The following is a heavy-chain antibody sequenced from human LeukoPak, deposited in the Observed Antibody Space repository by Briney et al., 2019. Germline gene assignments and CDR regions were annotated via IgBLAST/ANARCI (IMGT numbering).Heavy chain of an antibody. CDR2: ISPDGGDR. Sequence: GGSLRLSCAASGFTFRNYWMSWVRQAPGKGLEWVANISPDGGDRYYVDSVKGRFIISRDNAEDSLYLYVNSLRADDTGVYYCARDLGYSSEDYWGQGTLVAVSS. J-gene: IGHJ4*02. CDR1: GFTFRNYW. CDR3: ARDLGYSSEDY. D-gene: IGHD5-24*01. V-gene: IGHV3-7*01.